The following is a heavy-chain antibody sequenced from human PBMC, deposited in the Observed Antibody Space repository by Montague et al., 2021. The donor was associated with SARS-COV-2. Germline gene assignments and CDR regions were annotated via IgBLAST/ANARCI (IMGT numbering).Heavy chain of an antibody. CDR1: GFSFGDYA. CDR2: VRSKVFGGTT. Sequence: SLRLSCAGSGFSFGDYAITWVRQAPGKGLEWVAFVRSKVFGGTTEYAASVKGRFSVSRDDSKSVAYLEMNNLKTDDTGIYYCARDSKHNYYYFAMDVWGQGTTVTVSS. D-gene: IGHD3-3*02. J-gene: IGHJ6*02. CDR3: ARDSKHNYYYFAMDV. V-gene: IGHV3-49*04.